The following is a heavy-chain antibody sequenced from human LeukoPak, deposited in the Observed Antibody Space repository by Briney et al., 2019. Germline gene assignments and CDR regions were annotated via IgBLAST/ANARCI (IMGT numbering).Heavy chain of an antibody. CDR3: ARVVEMATILFDY. D-gene: IGHD5-24*01. Sequence: ASVKVSCKASGYTFTSYDINWVRQATGQGLEWVGWMNPNSGNTGYAQKFQGRVTMTRNTSISTAYMELSSLRSEDTAVYYCARVVEMATILFDYWGQGTLVTVSS. V-gene: IGHV1-8*01. J-gene: IGHJ4*02. CDR2: MNPNSGNT. CDR1: GYTFTSYD.